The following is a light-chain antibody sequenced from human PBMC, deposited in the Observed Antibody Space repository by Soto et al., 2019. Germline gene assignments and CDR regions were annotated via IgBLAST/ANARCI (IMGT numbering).Light chain of an antibody. V-gene: IGLV4-69*01. CDR3: QTWGTGILV. CDR2: LNSDGSH. CDR1: SGHSNYA. Sequence: QAVVTQSPSASASLGASVKLTCTLSSGHSNYAIAWHQQQPEKGPRYLMKLNSDGSHSKGDGIPDRFSGSSSGAERYLTISSLQSEDEADYYCQTWGTGILVFGGGTQLTVL. J-gene: IGLJ2*01.